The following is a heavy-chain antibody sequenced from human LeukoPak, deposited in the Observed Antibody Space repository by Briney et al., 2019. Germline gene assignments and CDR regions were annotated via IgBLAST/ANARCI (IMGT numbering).Heavy chain of an antibody. CDR1: AFTFGDYA. J-gene: IGHJ5*02. V-gene: IGHV3-49*03. CDR2: IRGKAYGGTT. D-gene: IGHD1-26*01. CDR3: TIVGAT. Sequence: PGGSMRLSCTSSAFTFGDYAMTWFRQAPGKGLEWVGFIRGKAYGGTTEYAASVKGRFTISRDDSKSIAYLQMNSLKTEDTAVYYCTIVGATWGQGTLVTVSS.